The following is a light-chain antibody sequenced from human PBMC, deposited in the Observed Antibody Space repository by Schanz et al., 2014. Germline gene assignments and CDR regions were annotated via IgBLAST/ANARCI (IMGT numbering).Light chain of an antibody. CDR2: EGS. CDR1: GSADGAFTY. V-gene: IGLV2-14*01. J-gene: IGLJ1*01. Sequence: QSALTQPASVSGSPGQSITISCTATGSADGAFTYVSWYQQHPGKAPKLMIYEGSQRPSGVSNRFSASKSGNTASLTISGLQAEDEADYYCTSYTARYSYVFGTGTKLTVL. CDR3: TSYTARYSYV.